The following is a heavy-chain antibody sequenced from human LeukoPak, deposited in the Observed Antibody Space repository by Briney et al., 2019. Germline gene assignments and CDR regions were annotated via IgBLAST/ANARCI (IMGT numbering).Heavy chain of an antibody. CDR3: AKDGALSTSWYYYCDY. CDR2: ITDSGDTT. Sequence: GGSLRLSCAASGFTFSSFAMSWVRQAPGKGLEWVSTITDSGDTTYSADSVKGRYTISRDNSKNTLYLQMNSLRAEDTALYYCAKDGALSTSWYYYCDYWGQGTLVTVSS. D-gene: IGHD2-2*01. V-gene: IGHV3-23*01. J-gene: IGHJ4*02. CDR1: GFTFSSFA.